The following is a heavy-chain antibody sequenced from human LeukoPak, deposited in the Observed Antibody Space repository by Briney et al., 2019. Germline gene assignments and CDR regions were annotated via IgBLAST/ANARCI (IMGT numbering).Heavy chain of an antibody. D-gene: IGHD3-10*02. V-gene: IGHV3-48*03. CDR2: ISSGGSTI. CDR3: ARDSVRGVTLTRFDF. CDR1: GFTFSSYE. J-gene: IGHJ4*02. Sequence: PGGSLRLSCAASGFTFSSYEMNWVRQAPGKGLEWVSYISSGGSTIYYADSVKGRFTISSDNAKNSLYLQMNSLRAEDTAIYYCARDSVRGVTLTRFDFWGQGTLVTVSS.